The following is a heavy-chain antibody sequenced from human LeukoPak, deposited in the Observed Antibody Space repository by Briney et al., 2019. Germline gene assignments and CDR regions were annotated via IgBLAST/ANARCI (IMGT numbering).Heavy chain of an antibody. V-gene: IGHV4-39*01. J-gene: IGHJ4*02. CDR2: IYYSGST. D-gene: IGHD4-23*01. CDR1: GGSISSSSYY. CDR3: ARQSDYGGNSPFDY. Sequence: SETLSLTCTVSGGSISSSSYYWGWIRQPPGKGLEWIGSIYYSGSTNYNPSLKSRVTISVATSKNQFSLRLSSVTAADTAVYYCARQSDYGGNSPFDYWGQGTLVAVSS.